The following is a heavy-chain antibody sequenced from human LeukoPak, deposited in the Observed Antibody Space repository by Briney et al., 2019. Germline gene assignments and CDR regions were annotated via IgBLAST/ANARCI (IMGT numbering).Heavy chain of an antibody. CDR1: GGSISSSSYY. Sequence: PSETLSLTCTVSGGSISSSSYYWGWIRQPPGKGLEWIGSIYYSGSTYYNPSLKSRVTISVDTSRNQFSLKLSSVTAADTAVYYCASYDYVWGSYRSFDYWGQGTLVTVSS. D-gene: IGHD3-16*02. CDR3: ASYDYVWGSYRSFDY. V-gene: IGHV4-39*01. J-gene: IGHJ4*02. CDR2: IYYSGST.